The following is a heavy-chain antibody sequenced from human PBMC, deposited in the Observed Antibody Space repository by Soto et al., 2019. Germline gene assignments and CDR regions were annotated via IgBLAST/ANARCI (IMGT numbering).Heavy chain of an antibody. V-gene: IGHV4-39*01. CDR3: ASRYGPSEFDH. D-gene: IGHD3-9*01. CDR2: IHGKWAT. CDR1: GDSISSSSYY. Sequence: QLQLEESGPGLVKSSETLSLTCSVSGDSISSSSYYWGWIRQSPGEGLECIGNIHGKWATQYNPSLCSRVIISVDTSANQFSLRLTSVTAADTAVYYCASRYGPSEFDHWGQGSLVTVSS. J-gene: IGHJ4*02.